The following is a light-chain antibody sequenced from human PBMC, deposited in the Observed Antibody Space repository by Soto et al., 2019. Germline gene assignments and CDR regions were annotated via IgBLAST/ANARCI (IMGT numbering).Light chain of an antibody. CDR3: QSYDSTLSGSHVV. CDR2: GNS. Sequence: QSVLTQPPSVSRAPGQRVTISCTGSSSNIGANYDVHWYQHLPGTAPKLLIYGNSNRPSGVPDRFSGSKSGTSASLAITGLQAEDEADYYCQSYDSTLSGSHVVFGGGTKLTVL. CDR1: SSNIGANYD. V-gene: IGLV1-40*01. J-gene: IGLJ2*01.